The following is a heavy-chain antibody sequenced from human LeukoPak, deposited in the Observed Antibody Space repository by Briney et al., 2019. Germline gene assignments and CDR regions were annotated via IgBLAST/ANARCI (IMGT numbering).Heavy chain of an antibody. CDR3: ARHRGYTSDWFDP. J-gene: IGHJ5*02. V-gene: IGHV3-23*01. CDR2: ISHSGAST. CDR1: GFTFSNSA. D-gene: IGHD5-18*01. Sequence: GGSLRLSCSASGFTFSNSAMSWVRQTPGKGLQWVSSISHSGASTYYADSVKGRFTISRDNSKNTLYLRMNSLRADDTAVYYCARHRGYTSDWFDPWGQGTLVTVSS.